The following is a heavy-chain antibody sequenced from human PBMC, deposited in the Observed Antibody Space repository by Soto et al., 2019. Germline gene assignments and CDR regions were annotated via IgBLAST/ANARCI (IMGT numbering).Heavy chain of an antibody. CDR1: GFTFSSYA. D-gene: IGHD2-8*01. CDR3: ARDGYCTNGVCSYFDY. V-gene: IGHV3-30*04. Sequence: GGSLRLSCAASGFTFSSYAMHWVRQAPGKGPEWVAVISYDGSNKYYADSVKGRFTISRDNSKNTLYLQMNSLRAEDTAVYYCARDGYCTNGVCSYFDYWGQGTLVTVSS. CDR2: ISYDGSNK. J-gene: IGHJ4*02.